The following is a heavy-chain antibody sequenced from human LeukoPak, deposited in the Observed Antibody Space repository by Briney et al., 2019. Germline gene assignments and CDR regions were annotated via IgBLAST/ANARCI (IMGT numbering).Heavy chain of an antibody. J-gene: IGHJ4*02. V-gene: IGHV3-11*01. CDR3: ARVVHYGSGPAVG. Sequence: PGGSLRLSCAASGFPFSDYYMSWIRQAPGKGLEWVSYISSSGDTIYYADSVKGRFTISRDNAKNSVHLQMNSLGAEDTAVYYCARVVHYGSGPAVGWGQGTLVTVSS. CDR1: GFPFSDYY. CDR2: ISSSGDTI. D-gene: IGHD3-10*01.